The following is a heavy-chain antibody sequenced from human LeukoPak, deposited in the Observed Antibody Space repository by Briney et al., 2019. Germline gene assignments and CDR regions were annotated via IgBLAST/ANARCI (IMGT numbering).Heavy chain of an antibody. D-gene: IGHD4-17*01. J-gene: IGHJ6*02. CDR2: ISSSSSTI. CDR1: GVTFSSYS. CDR3: AREDDYGGDYGMDV. V-gene: IGHV3-48*01. Sequence: PGGSLRLSCAASGVTFSSYSKNGVRQAPCKGLKWVSYISSSSSTIYYADSVKGRFTISRDNAKNSLYLQMNSLRAEDTAVYYCAREDDYGGDYGMDVWGQGTTVTVSS.